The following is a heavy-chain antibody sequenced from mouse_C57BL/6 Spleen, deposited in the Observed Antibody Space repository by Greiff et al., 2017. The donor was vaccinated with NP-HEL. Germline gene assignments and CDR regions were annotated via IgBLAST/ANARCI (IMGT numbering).Heavy chain of an antibody. CDR1: GFTFSSYA. V-gene: IGHV5-4*03. D-gene: IGHD1-1*01. CDR2: ISDGGSYT. CDR3: ARGGYFTTVVATR. Sequence: EVKLVESGGGLVKPGGSLKLSCAASGFTFSSYAMSWVRQTPEKRLEWVATISDGGSYTYYPDNVKGRFTISRDNAKNNLYLQKSHLKSEDTAMYYCARGGYFTTVVATRWGQGTTLTVSS. J-gene: IGHJ2*01.